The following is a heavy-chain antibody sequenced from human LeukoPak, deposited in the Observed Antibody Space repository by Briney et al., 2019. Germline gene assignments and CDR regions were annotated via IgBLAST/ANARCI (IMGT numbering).Heavy chain of an antibody. J-gene: IGHJ6*03. Sequence: AGGSLRLSCAASGFTFDDYGMNWVRQAPGKGLEWVSGINWNGGSTGYADSVKGRFTISRDNAKNSLFLQMNSLSAEDTAVYYCGRAGPVTKDHFMDVWGKGTTVTVSS. D-gene: IGHD2-2*01. CDR1: GFTFDDYG. CDR2: INWNGGST. V-gene: IGHV3-20*04. CDR3: GRAGPVTKDHFMDV.